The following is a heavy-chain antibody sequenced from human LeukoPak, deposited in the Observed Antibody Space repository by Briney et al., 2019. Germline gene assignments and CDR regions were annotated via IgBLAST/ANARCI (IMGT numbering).Heavy chain of an antibody. CDR2: ISSSSSYI. CDR3: ARDLSSGFDY. D-gene: IGHD1-26*01. CDR1: GFTFSSYS. Sequence: PGGSLRLSCAASGFTFSSYSKNWVRQAPGKGLEWVSSISSSSSYIYYADSVKGRFTISRDNAKNSLYLQMNSLRAEDTAVYYCARDLSSGFDYWGQGTLVTVSS. V-gene: IGHV3-21*01. J-gene: IGHJ4*02.